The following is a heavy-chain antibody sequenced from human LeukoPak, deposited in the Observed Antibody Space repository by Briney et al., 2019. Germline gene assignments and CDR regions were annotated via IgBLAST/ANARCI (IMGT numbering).Heavy chain of an antibody. V-gene: IGHV5-51*01. CDR2: IYPLDSHT. J-gene: IGHJ4*02. CDR1: GYSFTSYR. Sequence: GESLKISCQGSGYSFTSYRIGWVRQMPGKGLEWMGIIYPLDSHTRYSPSFQGQVTISADKSISTAYLQWSSLKASDTAMYYCARLSSGWYSNFDYWGQGTLVTVSS. D-gene: IGHD6-19*01. CDR3: ARLSSGWYSNFDY.